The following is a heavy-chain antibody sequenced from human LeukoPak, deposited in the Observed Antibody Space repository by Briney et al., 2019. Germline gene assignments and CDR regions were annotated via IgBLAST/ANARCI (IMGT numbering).Heavy chain of an antibody. Sequence: GGSLRLSCAASGFTFDDYAMHWVRQAPGKGLEWVSGISWNSGSIGYADSVKGRFTISRDNAKNSLYLQMNSLRAEDTALYYCAKDAFYYYDSSGYWVDYWGQGTLVTVSS. D-gene: IGHD3-22*01. CDR2: ISWNSGSI. J-gene: IGHJ4*02. CDR1: GFTFDDYA. V-gene: IGHV3-9*01. CDR3: AKDAFYYYDSSGYWVDY.